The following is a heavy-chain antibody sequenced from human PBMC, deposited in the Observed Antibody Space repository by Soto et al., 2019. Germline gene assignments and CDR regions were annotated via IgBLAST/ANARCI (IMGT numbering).Heavy chain of an antibody. V-gene: IGHV1-58*01. J-gene: IGHJ4*02. CDR1: GFTFSSSS. CDR2: IVVGSGNT. D-gene: IGHD3-10*01. CDR3: AAVRRVYGDYSDY. Sequence: APVKVSCQASGFTFSSSSVQWGGQARGQRLEWIGWIVVGSGNTNYAQKFQERVTITRDMSTSTAYMELSSLRSEDTAVYYCAAVRRVYGDYSDYWGQGTLVTVSS.